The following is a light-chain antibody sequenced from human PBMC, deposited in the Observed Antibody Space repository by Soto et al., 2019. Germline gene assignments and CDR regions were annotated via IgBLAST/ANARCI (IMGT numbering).Light chain of an antibody. CDR3: QSNDSSLTLRV. V-gene: IGLV1-40*01. CDR1: SSNIGAGYD. J-gene: IGLJ1*01. CDR2: ASS. Sequence: QSVLTQPPSVSGAPGQRVTISCTGSSSNIGAGYDVHWYQQLPGTAPQLLIYASSNRPSGVPDRISASKSGPSASLAITGHQAEDDADYYCQSNDSSLTLRVFGTGTKHTLL.